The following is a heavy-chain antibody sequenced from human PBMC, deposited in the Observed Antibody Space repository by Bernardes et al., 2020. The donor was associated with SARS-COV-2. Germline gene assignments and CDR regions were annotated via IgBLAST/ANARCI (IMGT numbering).Heavy chain of an antibody. Sequence: ASVKVSCKASGYTFTSYGISWVRQAPGQGLEWMGWISAYNGNTNYAQKLEGRVTMTTDTSTSTAYMELRSLRCDDTAVYYCARGIVVVPAAIRAYYYYYGMDVWGQGTTVIVSS. CDR3: ARGIVVVPAAIRAYYYYYGMDV. J-gene: IGHJ6*02. V-gene: IGHV1-18*01. D-gene: IGHD2-2*01. CDR2: ISAYNGNT. CDR1: GYTFTSYG.